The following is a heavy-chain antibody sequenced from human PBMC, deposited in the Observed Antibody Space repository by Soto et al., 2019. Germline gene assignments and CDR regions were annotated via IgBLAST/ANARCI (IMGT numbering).Heavy chain of an antibody. CDR1: GYTFTSYD. D-gene: IGHD3-3*01. V-gene: IGHV1-8*01. CDR2: MNPNSGNT. J-gene: IGHJ3*02. Sequence: ASVKVSCKASGYTFTSYDINWVRQATGQGLEWMGWMNPNSGNTGYAQKFQGRVTLTRNTSISTAYMELSSLRSEDTAVYYCARGDFWSGYDAFDIWGQGTMVTVSS. CDR3: ARGDFWSGYDAFDI.